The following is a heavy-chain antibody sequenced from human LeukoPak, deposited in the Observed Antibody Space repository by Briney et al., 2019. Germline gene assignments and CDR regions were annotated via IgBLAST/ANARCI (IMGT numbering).Heavy chain of an antibody. V-gene: IGHV3-30*18. D-gene: IGHD3-22*01. CDR3: AKLMFDFDSSGYSIDY. CDR1: GFTFSSSG. J-gene: IGHJ4*02. Sequence: PGGSLRLSCAASGFTFSSSGMHWVRQAPGKGLEWAAAMSYDGKNQYYADSVKGRFTISRDSSKNTLYLQMNSLRAEDTAVYYCAKLMFDFDSSGYSIDYWGQGTLVTVSS. CDR2: MSYDGKNQ.